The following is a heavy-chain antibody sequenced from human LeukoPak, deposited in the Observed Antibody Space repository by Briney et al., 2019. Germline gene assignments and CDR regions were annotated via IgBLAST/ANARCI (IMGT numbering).Heavy chain of an antibody. Sequence: GGSLRLSCAASGFTFSSYSMNWVRQAPGKGLEWVSGISWNSGSIGYADSVKGRFTISRDNAKNSLYLQMNSLRAEDMALYYCAKGGDSDYYYYMDVWGKGTTVTVSS. CDR2: ISWNSGSI. J-gene: IGHJ6*03. CDR3: AKGGDSDYYYYMDV. D-gene: IGHD3-10*01. CDR1: GFTFSSYS. V-gene: IGHV3-9*03.